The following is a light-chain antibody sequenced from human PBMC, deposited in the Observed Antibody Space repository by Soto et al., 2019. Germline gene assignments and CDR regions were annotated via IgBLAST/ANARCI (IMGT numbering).Light chain of an antibody. CDR3: QQYDFSPPRYT. J-gene: IGKJ2*01. CDR2: ATS. Sequence: DIVLTQSPGTLSLSPGETASLSCRASQNVDNTYLAWYQQKPGLPPTLLIYATSTRAAVIPDRFSGSGSGTDVTLTIDRLELEDFAVYYCQQYDFSPPRYTFGQGTKLEIK. V-gene: IGKV3-20*01. CDR1: QNVDNTY.